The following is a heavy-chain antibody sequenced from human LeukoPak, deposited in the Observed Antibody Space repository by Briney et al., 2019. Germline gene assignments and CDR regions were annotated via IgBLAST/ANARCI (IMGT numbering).Heavy chain of an antibody. D-gene: IGHD2-15*01. CDR2: ISSSSSYI. CDR1: GFTFSSYS. Sequence: PGGSLRLSCAASGFTFSSYSMNWVRQAPGKGLEWVSSISSSSSYIYYADSVKGRFTISRDNAKNSLYLQMNSLRAEDTAVYYCARSPPNIVVVGGERWGQGTLVTVSS. J-gene: IGHJ1*01. V-gene: IGHV3-21*01. CDR3: ARSPPNIVVVGGER.